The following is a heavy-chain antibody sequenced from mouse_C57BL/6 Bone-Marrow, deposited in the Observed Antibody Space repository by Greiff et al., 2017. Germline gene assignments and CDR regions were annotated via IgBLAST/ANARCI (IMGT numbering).Heavy chain of an antibody. Sequence: QVQLQQSGPELVKPGASVKLSCKASGYTFTSYDINWVKQRPGQGLEWIGWIYPRDGSTKYNEKFKGKATLTVDTSSSTAYMELHSLTSEDSAVYFCARCITTVVPYFDYWGQGTTLTVSS. CDR3: ARCITTVVPYFDY. J-gene: IGHJ2*01. CDR1: GYTFTSYD. V-gene: IGHV1-85*01. CDR2: IYPRDGST. D-gene: IGHD1-1*01.